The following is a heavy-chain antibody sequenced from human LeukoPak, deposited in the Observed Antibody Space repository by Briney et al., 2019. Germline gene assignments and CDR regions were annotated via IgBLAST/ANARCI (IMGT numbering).Heavy chain of an antibody. Sequence: ASVKVSCTASGYTFTDYYMHWVRQAPGQGLEWMAWINPNSGGTNSAQKFQGRVTMTRDTSISTAYLELSRLRSDDTAVYYCAKDAIVRDYSNSDYWGQGTLVTVSS. J-gene: IGHJ4*02. D-gene: IGHD4-11*01. V-gene: IGHV1-2*02. CDR3: AKDAIVRDYSNSDY. CDR2: INPNSGGT. CDR1: GYTFTDYY.